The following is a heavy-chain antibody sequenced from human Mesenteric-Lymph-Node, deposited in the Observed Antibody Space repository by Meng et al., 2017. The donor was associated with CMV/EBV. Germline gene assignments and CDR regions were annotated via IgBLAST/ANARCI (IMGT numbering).Heavy chain of an antibody. Sequence: SETLSLTCTVSGGSVSSGGYYWSWIRQPPGKGLEWIGYVYNSGSTKYNPSLKSRVTFSLDTSKNQSSLNLRSLTAADTAVYYCARDSVTIFGFGFDPWGQGTLVTVSS. CDR2: VYNSGST. CDR3: ARDSVTIFGFGFDP. CDR1: GGSVSSGGYY. D-gene: IGHD3-3*01. V-gene: IGHV4-61*08. J-gene: IGHJ5*02.